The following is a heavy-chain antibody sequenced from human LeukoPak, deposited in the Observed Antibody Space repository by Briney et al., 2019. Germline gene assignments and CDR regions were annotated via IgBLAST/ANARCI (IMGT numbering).Heavy chain of an antibody. D-gene: IGHD1-14*01. Sequence: ASVKVSCKASGYTFTGYDINWMRQATGQEPEWMGNINPNSGAAGYAQKFQGRVTFTRDTSTNTAYMELSSLRSEDTAVYYCAKHYHTTFDYWGQGTLVIVSS. CDR1: GYTFTGYD. CDR2: INPNSGAA. V-gene: IGHV1-8*03. CDR3: AKHYHTTFDY. J-gene: IGHJ4*02.